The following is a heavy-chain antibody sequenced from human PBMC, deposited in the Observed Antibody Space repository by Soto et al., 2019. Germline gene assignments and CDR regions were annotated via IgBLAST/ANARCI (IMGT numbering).Heavy chain of an antibody. CDR2: IYHSVIT. CDR1: VYSIISCFE. D-gene: IGHD6-6*01. J-gene: IGHJ4*02. CDR3: LSYRTSSCFDY. Sequence: PSGSLSLTCSFPVYSIISCFEWGWIGHPPGKGVECSLSIYHSVITYYNPSLKIVVTISVYTSKNQFSLKLSSVTAADTAVYSCLSYRTSSCFDYSGQGTLVTVFS. V-gene: IGHV4-38-2*01.